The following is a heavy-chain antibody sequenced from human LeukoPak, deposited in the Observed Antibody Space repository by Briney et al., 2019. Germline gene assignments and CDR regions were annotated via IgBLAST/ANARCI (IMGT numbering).Heavy chain of an antibody. Sequence: PGGSLRLTRAASGFTFSYFAMSWLRQAPGKGLEWVSLISDSGGSTKYADSVKGRFIISRDNSRDTLYLQMSSLRAEDTALYYSAPDLWGADCSVDDWGQGALVTVSS. V-gene: IGHV3-23*01. CDR1: GFTFSYFA. D-gene: IGHD2/OR15-2a*01. J-gene: IGHJ4*02. CDR3: APDLWGADCSVDD. CDR2: ISDSGGST.